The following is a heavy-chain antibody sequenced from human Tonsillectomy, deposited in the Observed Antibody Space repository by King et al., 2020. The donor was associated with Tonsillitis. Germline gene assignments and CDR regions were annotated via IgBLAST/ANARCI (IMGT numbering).Heavy chain of an antibody. CDR2: IYYCGSN. J-gene: IGHJ4*02. CDR1: GGSISSYY. Sequence: VQLQESGPGLVKSSETLSLTCTVSGGSISSYYWNWIRQPPGTGLEWIGYIYYCGSNNYTPSLKSRVTIPVDTSKKQFSLPVSSVTAADTAVYYCAGAVSYNFGHWHYFDNWGQGTLVTVSS. CDR3: AGAVSYNFGHWHYFDN. V-gene: IGHV4-59*01. D-gene: IGHD5-24*01.